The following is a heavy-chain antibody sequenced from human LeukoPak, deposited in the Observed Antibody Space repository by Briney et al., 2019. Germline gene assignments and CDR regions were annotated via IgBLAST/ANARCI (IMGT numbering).Heavy chain of an antibody. V-gene: IGHV4-59*01. CDR1: GGSTSTYY. CDR3: ARGVGAKAAFDI. D-gene: IGHD1-26*01. CDR2: IYYSGST. J-gene: IGHJ3*02. Sequence: SETLSLTCTVSGGSTSTYYWSWIRQPPGKGLEWIGYIYYSGSTNYNPSLKSRLSISVDTSKNQFSLKLTSVTAADTAVYYCARGVGAKAAFDIWGQGTMVTVSS.